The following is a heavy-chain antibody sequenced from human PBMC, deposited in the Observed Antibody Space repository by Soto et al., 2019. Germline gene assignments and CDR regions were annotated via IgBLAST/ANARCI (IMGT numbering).Heavy chain of an antibody. Sequence: QVQLVQSGAEVKKPGASVKVSCKASGYIFTTYSMHWVRQAPGQRLEWMGWINIGNGNTKYSQKFQGRVTITRDTSASTAYMELSSLTSEDTAVYYCATALTRDYGDYGVEVPWGQGTLVTVSS. CDR1: GYIFTTYS. V-gene: IGHV1-3*04. CDR3: ATALTRDYGDYGVEVP. J-gene: IGHJ5*02. CDR2: INIGNGNT. D-gene: IGHD4-17*01.